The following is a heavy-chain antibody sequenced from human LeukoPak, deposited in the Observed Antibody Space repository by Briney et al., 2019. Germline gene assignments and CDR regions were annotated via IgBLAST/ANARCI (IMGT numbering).Heavy chain of an antibody. D-gene: IGHD3-16*01. CDR2: ISHDGSNK. V-gene: IGHV3-30-3*01. CDR1: GFTFSSYA. CDR3: AKGYVWGSYSFDY. Sequence: GGSLRLSCEASGFTFSSYAMHWVRQAPGKGLEWVAIISHDGSNKYYADSVKGRFTISRDNSKNTLYLQMNSLRAEDTAVYYCAKGYVWGSYSFDYWGQGTLVTVSS. J-gene: IGHJ4*02.